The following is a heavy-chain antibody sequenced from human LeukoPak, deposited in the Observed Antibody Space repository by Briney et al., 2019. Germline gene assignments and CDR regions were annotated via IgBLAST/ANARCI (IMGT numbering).Heavy chain of an antibody. CDR2: ISAYNGNT. D-gene: IGHD3-10*01. CDR3: ARADTYYYGSGSRNWFDP. Sequence: GASVKVSCKASGYTFTSYGISWVRQAPGQGLEWMGWISAYNGNTNYAQKLQGRVTMATDTSTSTAYMELRSLRSDDTAVYYCARADTYYYGSGSRNWFDPWGQGTLVTVSS. J-gene: IGHJ5*02. V-gene: IGHV1-18*01. CDR1: GYTFTSYG.